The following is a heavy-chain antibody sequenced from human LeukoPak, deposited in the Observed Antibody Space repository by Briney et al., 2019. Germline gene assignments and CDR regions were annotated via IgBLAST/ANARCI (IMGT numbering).Heavy chain of an antibody. D-gene: IGHD1-26*01. V-gene: IGHV3-74*01. J-gene: IGHJ4*02. Sequence: HPGGSLRLSCAASGFTFSSYWMHWVRQAPGKGLVWVSRINSDGSSTSYADSVKGRFTISRDNAKDTLYLQMNSLRAEDTAVYYCAREGWELLTPFDYWGQGTLVTVSS. CDR1: GFTFSSYW. CDR3: AREGWELLTPFDY. CDR2: INSDGSST.